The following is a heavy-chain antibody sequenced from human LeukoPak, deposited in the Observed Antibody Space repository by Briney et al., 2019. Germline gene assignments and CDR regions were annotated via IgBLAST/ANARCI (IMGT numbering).Heavy chain of an antibody. CDR1: GGSFSGYY. D-gene: IGHD6-13*01. CDR3: GRRFRIAAAGTNYYGMDV. Sequence: SSETLSLTGAVYGGSFSGYYGSWIRQPPGKGLEWIGEINHSGSTNFNPPLKSRVTISVDTSKDQFYLKLSSVTAAYTAVYYCGRRFRIAAAGTNYYGMDVWGQGTTVTVSS. V-gene: IGHV4-34*01. J-gene: IGHJ6*02. CDR2: INHSGST.